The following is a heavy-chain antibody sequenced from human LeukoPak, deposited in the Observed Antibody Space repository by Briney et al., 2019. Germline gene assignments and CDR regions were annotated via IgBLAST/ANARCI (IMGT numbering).Heavy chain of an antibody. CDR2: IINSDGRT. CDR3: ARPLGTVVVSLFGL. J-gene: IGHJ4*02. CDR1: GFTFSSYA. Sequence: GGSLRLSCAASGFTFSSYAMSWVRQAPGKGLEWVSTIINSDGRTYYADSVKGRFTISGDNSRNTLYLQMNDLRAEDTAIYYCARPLGTVVVSLFGLWGQGILVTVSS. V-gene: IGHV3-23*01. D-gene: IGHD2-15*01.